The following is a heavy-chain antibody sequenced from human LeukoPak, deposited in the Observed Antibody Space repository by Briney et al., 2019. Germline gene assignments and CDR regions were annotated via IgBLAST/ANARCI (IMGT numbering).Heavy chain of an antibody. Sequence: SETLSLTCAVYGGSFSGYYWSWIRQPPGKGLEWIGEINHSGSTNYNPSLKSRVTISVDTSKNQFSLKLSSVTAADTAVYYCARGGYNGGSFDYWGQGTLVTVSS. J-gene: IGHJ4*02. D-gene: IGHD5-24*01. CDR1: GGSFSGYY. CDR3: ARGGYNGGSFDY. V-gene: IGHV4-34*01. CDR2: INHSGST.